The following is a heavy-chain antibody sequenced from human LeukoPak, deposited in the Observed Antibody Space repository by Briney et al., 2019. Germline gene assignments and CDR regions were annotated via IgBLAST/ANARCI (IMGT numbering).Heavy chain of an antibody. D-gene: IGHD2-2*01. Sequence: VASVKVSCKASGYTFTGYYMHWVRQAPGQGLEWMGWINPNSGGTNYAQKFQGRVTMTRDTSISTAYMELSRLRSDDTAVYYCARVARTYYYYYYMDVWGKGTTVTVSS. J-gene: IGHJ6*03. CDR1: GYTFTGYY. CDR3: ARVARTYYYYYYMDV. V-gene: IGHV1-2*02. CDR2: INPNSGGT.